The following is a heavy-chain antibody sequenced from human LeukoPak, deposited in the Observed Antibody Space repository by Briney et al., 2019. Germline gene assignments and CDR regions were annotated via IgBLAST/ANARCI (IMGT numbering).Heavy chain of an antibody. CDR1: DFAFSSEA. V-gene: IGHV3-9*01. CDR2: ISWNSASI. D-gene: IGHD1-26*01. Sequence: GGSLRLSCAASDFAFSSEAMGWVRQLPGGGLEWVSGISWNSASIGYADSVKGRFTISRDNAKNSLYLQMNSLRAEDTALYYCAKDILSGIGSGSYDCFDYWGQGTLVTVSS. CDR3: AKDILSGIGSGSYDCFDY. J-gene: IGHJ4*02.